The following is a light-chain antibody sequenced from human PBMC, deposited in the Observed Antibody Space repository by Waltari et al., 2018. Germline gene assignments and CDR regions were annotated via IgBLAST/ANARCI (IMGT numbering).Light chain of an antibody. V-gene: IGKV3-11*01. CDR1: QSVSSY. CDR3: QQRSNWFLT. Sequence: EIVLTQSPATLSLSLGERATLSCRASQSVSSYLAWYQQKPGQAPRLLIYDASNRATGIPARFSGSGSGTDFTLTISSLEPEDFAVYYCQQRSNWFLTFGGGTKVEIK. J-gene: IGKJ4*01. CDR2: DAS.